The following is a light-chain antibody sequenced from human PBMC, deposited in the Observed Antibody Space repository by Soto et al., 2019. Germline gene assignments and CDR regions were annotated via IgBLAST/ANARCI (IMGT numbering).Light chain of an antibody. Sequence: QSVLTQPPSASGTPGQRVTISCSGSSSNIGTNSVNWYQQLPGTAPKLLIYNNNQRPSGVPDRFSGSKYGTSASLAISGLQSDIEADYYCAAWDESRNGYVFGIGTKLTVL. V-gene: IGLV1-44*01. CDR2: NNN. J-gene: IGLJ1*01. CDR3: AAWDESRNGYV. CDR1: SSNIGTNS.